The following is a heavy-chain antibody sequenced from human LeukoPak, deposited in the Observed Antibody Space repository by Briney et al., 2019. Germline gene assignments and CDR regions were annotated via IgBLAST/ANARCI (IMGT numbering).Heavy chain of an antibody. V-gene: IGHV4-61*02. CDR3: ARFPSNLYYFDY. J-gene: IGHJ4*02. CDR1: GGSISSGSYY. CDR2: IYTSGST. Sequence: SETLSLTCTVSGGSISSGSYYWSWIRQPAGKGLEWIGRIYTSGSTNYNPSLKSRVTISADTSKNQFSLKLSSVTAADTAVYYCARFPSNLYYFDYWGQGTLVTVSS.